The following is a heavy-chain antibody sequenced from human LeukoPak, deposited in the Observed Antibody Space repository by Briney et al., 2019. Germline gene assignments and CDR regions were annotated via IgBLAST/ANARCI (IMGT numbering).Heavy chain of an antibody. CDR3: AKDGGTHFDH. CDR1: GFTFRTSG. D-gene: IGHD1-26*01. J-gene: IGHJ4*02. CDR2: ISSSGTTI. V-gene: IGHV3-48*01. Sequence: GRSLRLSCAASGFTFRTSGMNWVRQAPGKGLEWVSYISSSGTTISCAQSVKGRFTITRDNAQNSLTLHMNTLRADDTAVYYCAKDGGTHFDHWGQGTLVTVSS.